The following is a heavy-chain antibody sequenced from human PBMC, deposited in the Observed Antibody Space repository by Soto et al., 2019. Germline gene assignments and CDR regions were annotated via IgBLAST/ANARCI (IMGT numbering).Heavy chain of an antibody. CDR2: INAGNGNT. J-gene: IGHJ4*02. V-gene: IGHV1-3*01. CDR3: ARGTFDY. CDR1: GYTFTSYA. Sequence: ASVKVSCKASGYTFTSYAMHWVRQAPGQRLEWMGWINAGNGNTKYSQKFQGRVTITRDTSASTAYMVLSSLRSEDTAVYYCARGTFDYWGQGTLVTVSS.